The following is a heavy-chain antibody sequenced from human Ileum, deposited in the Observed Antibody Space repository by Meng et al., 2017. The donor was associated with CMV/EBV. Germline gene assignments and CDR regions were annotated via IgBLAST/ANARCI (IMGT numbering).Heavy chain of an antibody. V-gene: IGHV3-43*01. Sequence: GESLKISCVTSGFIFDDFTIHWVRQAPGKGPEWVTLIREGDIRYAESVKGRFTVSRDSSKRSLYLQMDSLRSDDTAMYYSAKEGGTMWFDSWGQGTLVTVSS. CDR3: AKEGGTMWFDS. CDR1: GFIFDDFT. J-gene: IGHJ5*01. CDR2: IREGDI. D-gene: IGHD6-25*01.